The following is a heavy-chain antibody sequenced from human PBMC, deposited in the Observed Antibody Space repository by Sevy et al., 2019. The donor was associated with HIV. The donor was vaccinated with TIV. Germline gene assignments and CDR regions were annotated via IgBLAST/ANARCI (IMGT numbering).Heavy chain of an antibody. CDR2: ISWNSGSI. Sequence: GGSLRLSCAASGFTFDDYAMHWVRQAPGKGLEWVSGISWNSGSIGYADSMKGRFTISRDNAKNSLYLQMNSLRAEDTALYYCAKDWDLGGDYYDSRGALVAWGQGTLVTVSS. D-gene: IGHD3-22*01. CDR1: GFTFDDYA. J-gene: IGHJ5*02. CDR3: AKDWDLGGDYYDSRGALVA. V-gene: IGHV3-9*01.